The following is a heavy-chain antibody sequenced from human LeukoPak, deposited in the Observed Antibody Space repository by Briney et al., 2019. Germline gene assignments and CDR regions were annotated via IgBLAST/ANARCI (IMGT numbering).Heavy chain of an antibody. CDR1: GFTFSSHE. J-gene: IGHJ4*02. D-gene: IGHD2-15*01. CDR3: GVWSYNFDY. V-gene: IGHV3-48*03. Sequence: GGSLRLSCAASGFTFSSHEMQWVRQAPGKGLEWVSYISSSGSTKYYADSVKGRFTISRDNAKNLLYLQMNSLRAEDTAVYYCGVWSYNFDYWGQGTLVTVSS. CDR2: ISSSGSTK.